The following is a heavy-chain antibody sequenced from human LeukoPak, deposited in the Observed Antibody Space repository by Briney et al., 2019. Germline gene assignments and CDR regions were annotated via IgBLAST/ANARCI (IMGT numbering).Heavy chain of an antibody. CDR1: SGSFSGYY. D-gene: IGHD4-17*01. CDR3: VRERYEIFGDNEYYYYGMDV. J-gene: IGHJ6*02. V-gene: IGHV4-34*01. Sequence: PSETLSLTCTVNSGSFSGYYWSWIRQPPGKGLEWLGEFDHRGSTKYNASLGSRVSISVDTPKNEFSLKLTSVTAADTAVYYCVRERYEIFGDNEYYYYGMDVWGPGTTVTVSS. CDR2: FDHRGST.